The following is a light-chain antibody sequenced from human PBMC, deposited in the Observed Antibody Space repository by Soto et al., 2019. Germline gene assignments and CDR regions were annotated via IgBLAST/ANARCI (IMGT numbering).Light chain of an antibody. Sequence: LKQSPRLLSASEGDSVTITCRASQHIXTYFTWYQQKPGKGPTFLXVYASTLQRGGPSRFSGSTTVTDFTLTITGLQPEDSANYYCQQTLSVPRTFGLGTKVDIK. CDR2: YAS. J-gene: IGKJ1*01. CDR3: QQTLSVPRT. CDR1: QHIXTY. V-gene: IGKV1-39*01.